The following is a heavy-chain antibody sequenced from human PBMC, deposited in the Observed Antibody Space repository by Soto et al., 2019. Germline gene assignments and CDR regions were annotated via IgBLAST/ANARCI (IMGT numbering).Heavy chain of an antibody. D-gene: IGHD3-10*01. V-gene: IGHV3-30-3*01. Sequence: QVQLVDSGGGVVQPERSLRLSCRASGFIFSDYAIHWVRQAPGRGLEWVAVLIDDGYFQYYADSVKGRFTISSDKSNNPVSLHMSSLRVDDTAVYYCAREWGRSYYYGMDVWGQGTTVIVSS. J-gene: IGHJ6*02. CDR3: AREWGRSYYYGMDV. CDR1: GFIFSDYA. CDR2: LIDDGYFQ.